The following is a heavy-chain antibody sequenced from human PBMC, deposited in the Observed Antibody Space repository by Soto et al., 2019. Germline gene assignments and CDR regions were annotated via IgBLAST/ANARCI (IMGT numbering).Heavy chain of an antibody. CDR3: ASESPRRGYSYGPFDY. D-gene: IGHD5-18*01. J-gene: IGHJ4*02. CDR2: IIPIFGTA. V-gene: IGHV1-69*13. CDR1: GGTFSIYA. Sequence: SVKVSCKASGGTFSIYAISCVLQSPLQGLEWMGGIIPIFGTANYAQKFQGRVTITADESTSTAYMELSSLRSEDTAVYYCASESPRRGYSYGPFDYWGQGTLVTVSS.